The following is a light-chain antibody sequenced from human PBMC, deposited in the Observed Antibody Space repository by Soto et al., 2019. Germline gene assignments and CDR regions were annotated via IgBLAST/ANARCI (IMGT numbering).Light chain of an antibody. CDR3: QQYTNYPWT. J-gene: IGKJ1*01. V-gene: IGKV1-5*03. CDR2: QAS. Sequence: DIQMTQSPSTLSAFTGDRVTISCRASQSVGGWLAWYQQKPGKAPKLLIYQASILETGVPPRFSGGGSGTDFTLTITSLQPDDFATYYCQQYTNYPWTFGQGTKVDIK. CDR1: QSVGGW.